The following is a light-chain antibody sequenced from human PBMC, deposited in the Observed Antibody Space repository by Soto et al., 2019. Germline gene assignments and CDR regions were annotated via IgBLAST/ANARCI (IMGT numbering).Light chain of an antibody. CDR1: QSVGRNY. CDR3: QQYASSPLT. CDR2: GAS. J-gene: IGKJ4*01. V-gene: IGKV3-20*01. Sequence: EIVLTQSPGTLSLSPGERATLSCRASQSVGRNYLAWYQQKPGQAPRLLIYGASSRATGTPDRFSGSGSGTDFTLTISRLEPEDFAVYYCQQYASSPLTFGRGTEVEIK.